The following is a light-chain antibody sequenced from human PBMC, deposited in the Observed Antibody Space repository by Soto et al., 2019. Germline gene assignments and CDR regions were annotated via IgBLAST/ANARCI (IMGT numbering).Light chain of an antibody. CDR2: AAS. CDR1: QSISGY. J-gene: IGKJ2*01. Sequence: DVQMTQSPSSLSASVGDRVTITCRASQSISGYLNWYHQRPGKAPKLLIYAASSLQSGVPSRFSGSGSGTDFTLTISSLQPEDFATYYCQQSYSTPFTFGQGTKVEIK. CDR3: QQSYSTPFT. V-gene: IGKV1-39*01.